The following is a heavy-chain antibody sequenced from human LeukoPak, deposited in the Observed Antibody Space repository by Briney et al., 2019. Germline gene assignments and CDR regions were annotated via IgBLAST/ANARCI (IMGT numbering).Heavy chain of an antibody. Sequence: GGSLRLSCAASGFTFTSYEMNWVRQAPGKGLEWVSYISSSGSTIYYADSVKGRFTISRDNAKSSLYVQMNSLRGEDTAVYYCARERDYTRDAFDIWGQGTMVTVSS. V-gene: IGHV3-48*03. CDR3: ARERDYTRDAFDI. CDR1: GFTFTSYE. J-gene: IGHJ3*02. D-gene: IGHD4-11*01. CDR2: ISSSGSTI.